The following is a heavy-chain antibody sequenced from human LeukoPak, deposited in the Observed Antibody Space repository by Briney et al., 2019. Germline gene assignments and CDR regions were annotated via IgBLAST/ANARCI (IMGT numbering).Heavy chain of an antibody. CDR1: GGSISSYY. J-gene: IGHJ4*02. Sequence: NPSETLSLTCTVSGGSISSYYWSWIRQPPGKGLEWIGTMFHSGSTYYNPSLKSRITISVDTSKNQFSLRLSSVTAADTAVYYCVRIRVDLLTVDYWGQGTLVTVSS. V-gene: IGHV4-59*08. CDR3: VRIRVDLLTVDY. D-gene: IGHD1-26*01. CDR2: MFHSGST.